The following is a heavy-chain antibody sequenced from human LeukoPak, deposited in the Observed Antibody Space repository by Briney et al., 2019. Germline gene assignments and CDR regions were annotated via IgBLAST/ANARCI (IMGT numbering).Heavy chain of an antibody. CDR3: ARGGFYDILTGYDAFDI. J-gene: IGHJ3*02. CDR1: GYTFTGYY. Sequence: AASVKVSCKASGYTFTGYYMHWVRQAPGQGLEWMGWINPNSGGTNYAQKFQGRVTITRDTSTSTVYMELSSLRSEDTAVYYCARGGFYDILTGYDAFDIWGQGTMVTVSS. CDR2: INPNSGGT. D-gene: IGHD3-9*01. V-gene: IGHV1-2*02.